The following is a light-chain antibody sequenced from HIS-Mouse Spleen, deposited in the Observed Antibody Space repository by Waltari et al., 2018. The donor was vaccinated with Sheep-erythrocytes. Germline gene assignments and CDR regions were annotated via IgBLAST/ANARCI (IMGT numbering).Light chain of an antibody. V-gene: IGKV3-20*01. CDR1: QSVSSSY. CDR2: GAS. CDR3: QQYGSSPPLT. J-gene: IGKJ4*01. Sequence: EIVLTQSPGTLSLSPGERATLPCRASQSVSSSYLAWYQQKPGQAPRLLIYGASSRATGIPEKFSGSGSGTDFTLTISRLEPEDFAVYYCQQYGSSPPLTFGGGTKVEIK.